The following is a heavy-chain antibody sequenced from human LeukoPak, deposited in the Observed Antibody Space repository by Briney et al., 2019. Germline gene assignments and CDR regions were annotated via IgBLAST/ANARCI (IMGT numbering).Heavy chain of an antibody. CDR1: GGSFSGYY. J-gene: IGHJ4*02. Sequence: PSETLSLTCAVYGGSFSGYYWSWIRQPPGKGLEWIGEINHSGSTNYNPSLKSRVTISVDTSKNQFSLKLSSVTAADTAVYYCARGRYSHDYWRQGTLVTVSS. D-gene: IGHD2-21*01. V-gene: IGHV4-34*01. CDR3: ARGRYSHDY. CDR2: INHSGST.